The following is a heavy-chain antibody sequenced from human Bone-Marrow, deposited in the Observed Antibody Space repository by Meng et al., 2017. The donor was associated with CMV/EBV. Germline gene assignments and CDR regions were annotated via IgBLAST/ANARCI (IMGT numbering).Heavy chain of an antibody. CDR1: GFTFSSYA. CDR3: ARADSTIFGVVIIRDGAFDI. D-gene: IGHD3-3*01. V-gene: IGHV3-23*01. CDR2: ISGSGDST. J-gene: IGHJ3*02. Sequence: GESLKISCAASGFTFSSYAMSWVRQAPGKGLEWVSAISGSGDSTYYADSVKGRFTISRDNAKNSLYLQMNSLRAEDTAVYYCARADSTIFGVVIIRDGAFDIWGQGTMVTVSS.